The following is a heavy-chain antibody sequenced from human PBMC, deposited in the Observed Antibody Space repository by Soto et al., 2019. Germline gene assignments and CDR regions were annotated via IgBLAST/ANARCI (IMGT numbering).Heavy chain of an antibody. CDR2: IYYSGST. J-gene: IGHJ6*04. Sequence: SETLSLTCTVSGGSISSSSYYWGWIRQPPGKGLEWIGSIYYSGSTYYNPSLKSRVTISVDTSKNQFSLKLSSVTAADTAAYYCARFDSDILTGYYYYSYGMDVWGKGTTVPVSS. D-gene: IGHD3-9*01. CDR1: GGSISSSSYY. V-gene: IGHV4-39*01. CDR3: ARFDSDILTGYYYYSYGMDV.